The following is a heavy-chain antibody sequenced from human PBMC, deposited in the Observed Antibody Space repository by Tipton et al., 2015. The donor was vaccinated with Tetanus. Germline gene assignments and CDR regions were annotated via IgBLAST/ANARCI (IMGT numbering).Heavy chain of an antibody. CDR1: GYNFSIYW. J-gene: IGHJ4*02. CDR3: ARHPDFWSGYYFDL. D-gene: IGHD3-3*01. CDR2: IYPDGFEP. V-gene: IGHV5-51*01. Sequence: QLVQSGAEVYKPGESLKISCKPSGYNFSIYWIGWVRQMPGKGLEWMAIIYPDGFEPRYSPPFQGHVTISVDKSINTAYLQWDSLKASDTAIYYCARHPDFWSGYYFDLWGQGTLVNVSS.